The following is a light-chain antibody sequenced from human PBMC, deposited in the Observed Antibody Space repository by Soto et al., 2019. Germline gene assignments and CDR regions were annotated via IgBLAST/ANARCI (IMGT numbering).Light chain of an antibody. Sequence: VLTQSPGTLSLSPGERATLFCRAGQSVSSSDLAWYQQKPGQAPRLLIYGASSRATGIPDRFSGSGSGTDFTLTISRLEPEDFAVYYCQQYGSSPVVTFGGGTKVEIK. V-gene: IGKV3-20*01. CDR1: QSVSSSD. CDR2: GAS. J-gene: IGKJ4*01. CDR3: QQYGSSPVVT.